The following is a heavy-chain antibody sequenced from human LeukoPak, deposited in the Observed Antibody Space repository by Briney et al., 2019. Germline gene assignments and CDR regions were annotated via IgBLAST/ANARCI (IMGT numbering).Heavy chain of an antibody. D-gene: IGHD2-2*01. V-gene: IGHV4-4*07. CDR2: IYTSGST. CDR3: ARGPYCSSTSCYRFIDY. CDR1: GGSIGSYY. J-gene: IGHJ4*02. Sequence: PSQTLSLTCTVSGGSIGSYYWSWIRQPAGKGLEWIGRIYTSGSTNYNPSLKSRVTMSVDTSKNQFSLKLSSVTAADTAVYYCARGPYCSSTSCYRFIDYWGQGTLVTVSS.